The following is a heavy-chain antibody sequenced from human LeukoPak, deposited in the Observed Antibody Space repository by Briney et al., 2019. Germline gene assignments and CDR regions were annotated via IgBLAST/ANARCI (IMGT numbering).Heavy chain of an antibody. Sequence: QPGGSLRLSCAASGFTFSSYGMHWVRQAPGKGLEWVAVIWYDGSNKYYADSVKGRFTISRDNSKNTLYLQMNSLRAEDTAVYYCAKDIYYDSSGYYNVWGQGTLVTVSS. CDR1: GFTFSSYG. D-gene: IGHD3-22*01. V-gene: IGHV3-33*06. CDR2: IWYDGSNK. CDR3: AKDIYYDSSGYYNV. J-gene: IGHJ4*02.